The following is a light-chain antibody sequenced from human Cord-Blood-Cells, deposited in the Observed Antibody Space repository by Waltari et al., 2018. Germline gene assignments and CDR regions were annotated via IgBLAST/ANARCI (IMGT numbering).Light chain of an antibody. V-gene: IGLV3-1*01. CDR2: QDS. J-gene: IGLJ2*01. CDR3: QAWDSSTVV. CDR1: KLGHKY. Sequence: SYELTQPPSVSVSPGQTASITCSGDKLGHKYACWYQQKPAQAPVLVIYQDSKRPSGVRERFSGSNSGNTATLTIGGTQDMDEADYYCQAWDSSTVVFGGGTKLTVL.